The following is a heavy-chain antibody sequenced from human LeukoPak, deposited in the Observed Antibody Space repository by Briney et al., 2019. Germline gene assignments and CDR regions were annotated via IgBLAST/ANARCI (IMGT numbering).Heavy chain of an antibody. CDR3: AKDREIRCGAYDLGED. CDR1: GFIFRSYA. Sequence: GGSLRLSCAASGFIFRSYAMNWVRQAPGKGPEWVSSICGSGGSTYYAGSVKGRFTISRDNSKNTLYLEMTTLRAEDTAVYYCAKDREIRCGAYDLGEDWGQGTLVTVSS. D-gene: IGHD5-12*01. CDR2: ICGSGGST. J-gene: IGHJ4*02. V-gene: IGHV3-23*01.